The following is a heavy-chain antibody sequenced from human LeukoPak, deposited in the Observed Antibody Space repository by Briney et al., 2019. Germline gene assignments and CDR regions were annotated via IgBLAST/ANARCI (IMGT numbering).Heavy chain of an antibody. V-gene: IGHV3-53*01. CDR1: GFTVSSNY. Sequence: GGSLRLSCAASGFTVSSNYMSWVRQAPGKGLEWVSVIYSGGSTYYADSVKGRFTISRDNSKNTLYLQMNSLRAEDTAMYYCAREEYSGYDLGYWGQGTLVTVSS. D-gene: IGHD5-12*01. CDR3: AREEYSGYDLGY. J-gene: IGHJ4*02. CDR2: IYSGGST.